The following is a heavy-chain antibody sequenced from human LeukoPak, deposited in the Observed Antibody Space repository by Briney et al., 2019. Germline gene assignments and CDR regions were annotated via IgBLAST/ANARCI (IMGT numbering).Heavy chain of an antibody. D-gene: IGHD2-21*01. Sequence: GGSLRLSCAASGFTVSSNYMSWVRQAPGKGVEWVSVIYSGGSTYYADSVKGRFTISRDNSKNTLYLQMNSLRAEDTAVYYCARIRRFPNWFDPWGQGTLVTVSS. J-gene: IGHJ5*02. CDR1: GFTVSSNY. V-gene: IGHV3-66*01. CDR3: ARIRRFPNWFDP. CDR2: IYSGGST.